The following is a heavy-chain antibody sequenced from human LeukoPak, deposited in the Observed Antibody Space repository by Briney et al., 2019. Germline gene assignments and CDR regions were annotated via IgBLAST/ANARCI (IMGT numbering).Heavy chain of an antibody. J-gene: IGHJ6*02. V-gene: IGHV4-59*01. Sequence: SETLSLTCTVSGGSISSYYWSWIRQPPGKGLEWIGYIYYSGSTNYNPSLKSRVTISVDTSKNQFSLKLSSVTAADTAVYYCARGAPRIFGVVISYYYYYGMDVWGQGTTVTVSS. CDR2: IYYSGST. D-gene: IGHD3-3*01. CDR1: GGSISSYY. CDR3: ARGAPRIFGVVISYYYYYGMDV.